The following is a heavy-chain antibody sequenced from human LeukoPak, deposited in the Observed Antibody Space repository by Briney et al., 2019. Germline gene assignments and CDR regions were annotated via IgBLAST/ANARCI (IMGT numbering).Heavy chain of an antibody. V-gene: IGHV3-53*01. CDR2: IYSDGSA. Sequence: GGSLRLSCAASGFTFSDYYMSWIRQAPGKGLEWVSVIYSDGSAYYADSVKGRFTLSRDNSKNTLYLQMNSLRAEDTAVYYCARDSSERVRYYYHMDVWGQGTTVTVSS. CDR1: GFTFSDYY. D-gene: IGHD3-10*01. CDR3: ARDSSERVRYYYHMDV. J-gene: IGHJ6*02.